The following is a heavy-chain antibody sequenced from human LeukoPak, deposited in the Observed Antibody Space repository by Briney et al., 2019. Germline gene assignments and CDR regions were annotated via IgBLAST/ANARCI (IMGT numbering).Heavy chain of an antibody. CDR2: IYTSGST. V-gene: IGHV4-4*07. CDR3: ARDLGYCSSTSCYTGLDY. Sequence: SETLSLTCTVSGGSISSYYWSWIRQPAGKGLEWIGRIYTSGSTNYNPSLKSRVTMSVDTSKNQFSLKLSSVTAADTAVYYCARDLGYCSSTSCYTGLDYWGQGTLVTVSS. J-gene: IGHJ4*02. CDR1: GGSISSYY. D-gene: IGHD2-2*02.